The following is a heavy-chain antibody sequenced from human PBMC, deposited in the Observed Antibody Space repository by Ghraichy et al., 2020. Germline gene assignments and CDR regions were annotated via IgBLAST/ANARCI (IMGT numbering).Heavy chain of an antibody. V-gene: IGHV1-46*01. CDR3: ARDHGATNRDAFDI. Sequence: MGIINPSGGSTSYAQKFQGRVPMTMDTSTSTVYMDLSSLRSEDTSVYYCARDHGATNRDAFDIWGQGTMVTVS. D-gene: IGHD4/OR15-4a*01. CDR2: INPSGGST. J-gene: IGHJ3*02.